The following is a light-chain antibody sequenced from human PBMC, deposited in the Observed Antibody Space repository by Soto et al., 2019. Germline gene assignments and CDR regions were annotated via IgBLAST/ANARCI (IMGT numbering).Light chain of an antibody. CDR1: SSGVGAYNY. CDR3: SSYTSRSLYV. V-gene: IGLV2-14*01. J-gene: IGLJ1*01. CDR2: DVS. Sequence: QSALTQPASVSGSPGQSVAISCTGTSSGVGAYNYVSWYQQLPGKAPKVMIYDVSNRPSGVSDRFSGSKSGNTASLTISGLQAEDEADYYCSSYTSRSLYVFGTGTKLTVL.